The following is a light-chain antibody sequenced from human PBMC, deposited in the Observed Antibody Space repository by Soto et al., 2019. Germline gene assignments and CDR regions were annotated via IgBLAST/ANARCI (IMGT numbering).Light chain of an antibody. V-gene: IGKV3-15*01. CDR1: QSVSSN. Sequence: EIVMTQSPATLSVSPGARVTLSCRASQSVSSNLAWYQQKPGQAPRLLIYGASTSATGITARFSGSGSGTEFTLTISSLQSEDVAVYYCQQDNNWPRTFGQGTKVEIK. J-gene: IGKJ1*01. CDR3: QQDNNWPRT. CDR2: GAS.